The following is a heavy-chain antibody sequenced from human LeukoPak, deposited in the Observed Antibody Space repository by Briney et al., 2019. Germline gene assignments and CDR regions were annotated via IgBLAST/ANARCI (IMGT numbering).Heavy chain of an antibody. CDR2: INPSGGST. CDR3: ARDYGSRIAAAGTPFFYYGMDV. CDR1: GYTFTIDY. J-gene: IGHJ6*02. V-gene: IGHV1-46*01. Sequence: ASLSVSSKASGYTFTIDYMHWVRQAPGQGVEWMGVINPSGGSTSDDQKFKGRITITRDTSTSTVYMELSSLRSEDTAVYYCARDYGSRIAAAGTPFFYYGMDVWGQGTTVTVSS. D-gene: IGHD6-13*01.